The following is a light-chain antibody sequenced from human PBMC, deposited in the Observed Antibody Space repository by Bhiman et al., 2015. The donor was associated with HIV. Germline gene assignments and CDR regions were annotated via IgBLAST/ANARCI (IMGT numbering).Light chain of an antibody. Sequence: QPVLTQSSSASASLGSSVKLACTLDSGHSTYIIAWHQQQPGKAPRYLMKLERSGTYNKGRGVPDRFSGSSSGADRFLTISNLQSEDEADYYCESWDSTSVVFGGGTKLTVL. V-gene: IGLV4-60*03. CDR2: LERSGTY. CDR1: SGHSTYI. CDR3: ESWDSTSVV. J-gene: IGLJ2*01.